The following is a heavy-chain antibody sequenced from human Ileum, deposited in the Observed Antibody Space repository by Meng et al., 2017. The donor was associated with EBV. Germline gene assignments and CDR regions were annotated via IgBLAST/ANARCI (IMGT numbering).Heavy chain of an antibody. CDR1: GCSSRSSNW. CDR2: IHHTEST. J-gene: IGHJ4*02. CDR3: ARESYSDSSGYYSLDY. Sequence: VHVQESGHCLVNSSGTLSLTCGVSGCSSRSSNWWSWVRQAPGKGLEWIGEIHHTESTNYNPSLKSRVTISVDKSKNQFSLKLSSVTAADTAVYYCARESYSDSSGYYSLDYWGQGSLVTVSS. D-gene: IGHD3-22*01. V-gene: IGHV4-4*02.